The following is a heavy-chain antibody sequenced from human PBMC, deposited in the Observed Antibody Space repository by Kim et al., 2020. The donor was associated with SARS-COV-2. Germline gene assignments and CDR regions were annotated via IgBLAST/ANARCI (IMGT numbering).Heavy chain of an antibody. D-gene: IGHD4-4*01. CDR3: ARDDYSTPPYYYGMDV. Sequence: SVKGRFTISRDNAKNSLYLPMNSLSAEDTAVYYWARDDYSTPPYYYGMDVWGQGTTVTVSS. J-gene: IGHJ6*02. V-gene: IGHV3-11*04.